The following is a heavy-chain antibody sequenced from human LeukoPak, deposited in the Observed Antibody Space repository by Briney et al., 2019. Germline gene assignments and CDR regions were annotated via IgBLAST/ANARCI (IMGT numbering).Heavy chain of an antibody. CDR3: ALIGVVIPPDTYDV. D-gene: IGHD2-21*01. CDR1: GLTFSSSA. V-gene: IGHV3-30-3*01. Sequence: HPGGSLRLSCAASGLTFSSSAMHWVRQAPGKGLEGVALMSYDGSNKYYADSVKGRFTISRDNSKNTLYLQMDSLRTEDTAFYYCALIGVVIPPDTYDVWGQGTLVTVSS. CDR2: MSYDGSNK. J-gene: IGHJ3*01.